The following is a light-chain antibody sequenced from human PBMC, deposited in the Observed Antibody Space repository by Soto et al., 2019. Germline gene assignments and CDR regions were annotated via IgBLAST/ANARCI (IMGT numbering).Light chain of an antibody. Sequence: IVLTQSPGTLSLSPGERATLSCRASQSVSTTYIAWYQQKFGQAPRLLIYGASSRATGNPIRFSGSGSGTDFTLTISRLEPEDFAVNYCHQYNSWPRGTFGTGTKVEIK. CDR3: HQYNSWPRGT. V-gene: IGKV3-20*01. CDR1: QSVSTTY. CDR2: GAS. J-gene: IGKJ3*01.